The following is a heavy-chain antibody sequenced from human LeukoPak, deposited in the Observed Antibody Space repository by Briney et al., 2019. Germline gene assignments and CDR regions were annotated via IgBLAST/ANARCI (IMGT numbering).Heavy chain of an antibody. CDR3: ASSYGSGSSPWYY. CDR2: IYHSGST. D-gene: IGHD3-10*01. Sequence: SEALSLTCAVSGGSISSGGYSWSWIRQPPGKGLEWIGYIYHSGSTYYNPSLKSRVTISVDRSKNQFSLKLSSVTAADTAVYYCASSYGSGSSPWYYWGQGTLVTVSS. V-gene: IGHV4-30-2*01. CDR1: GGSISSGGYS. J-gene: IGHJ4*02.